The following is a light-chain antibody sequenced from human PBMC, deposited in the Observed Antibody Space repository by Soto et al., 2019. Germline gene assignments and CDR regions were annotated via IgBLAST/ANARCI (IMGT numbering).Light chain of an antibody. CDR3: QQYDTYYT. J-gene: IGKJ2*01. Sequence: EIVMTQSPATLSVSPGERATPSCRASQSVSSELVWYKQKPGQAPRLLIYGASTRATGIPARFSGSGSATEFTLPINSLQPEEFATDDCQQYDTYYTFGQGTKVDIK. CDR1: QSVSSE. CDR2: GAS. V-gene: IGKV3-15*01.